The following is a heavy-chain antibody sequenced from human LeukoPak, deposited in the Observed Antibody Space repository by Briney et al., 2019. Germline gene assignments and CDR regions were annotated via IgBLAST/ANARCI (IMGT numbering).Heavy chain of an antibody. Sequence: PGGSLRLSCAASGFIFSDYTMNWVRLAPGKGLEWVSYISSSSSTIYYADSVKGRFTISRDNAKNSLYLQMNSLRAEDTAVYYCARVVDIWGQGTMVTVSS. V-gene: IGHV3-48*01. J-gene: IGHJ3*02. CDR2: ISSSSSTI. CDR1: GFIFSDYT. CDR3: ARVVDI.